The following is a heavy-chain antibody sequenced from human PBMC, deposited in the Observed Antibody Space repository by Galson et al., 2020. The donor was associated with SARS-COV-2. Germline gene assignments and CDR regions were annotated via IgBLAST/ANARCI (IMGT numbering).Heavy chain of an antibody. CDR1: KFTDTNYA. V-gene: IGHV3-30-3*01. J-gene: IGHJ4*02. CDR3: ASAGPMAVSATFY. CDR2: IAFDGGNK. Sequence: GGSLRLSCEVSKFTDTNYAMHWVRQAPGKGLEWVAIIAFDGGNKYYADSVMGRFTISRDNSNNSLYLQMNSLRPEDTAVYYCASAGPMAVSATFYWGQGTLVTVSS. D-gene: IGHD6-19*01.